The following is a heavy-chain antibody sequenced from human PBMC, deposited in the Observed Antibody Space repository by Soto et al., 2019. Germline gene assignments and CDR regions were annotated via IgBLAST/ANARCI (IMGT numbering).Heavy chain of an antibody. CDR2: ISGHNGNT. V-gene: IGHV1-18*01. J-gene: IGHJ4*02. Sequence: ASVKVSFKGSGFTFTSYGTSWVRQAPGQGLEWMGWISGHNGNTNYAQKLQGRVTMTTDTSTSTAYMELRNLRSDDTAVYYCARAKAALYYFDYWGQGTLVTVSS. CDR3: ARAKAALYYFDY. CDR1: GFTFTSYG. D-gene: IGHD2-15*01.